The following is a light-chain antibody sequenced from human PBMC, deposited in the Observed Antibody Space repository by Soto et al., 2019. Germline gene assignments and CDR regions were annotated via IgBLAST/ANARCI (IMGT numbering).Light chain of an antibody. CDR3: QQYNNWPPLT. CDR1: QSVSSN. CDR2: GAS. J-gene: IGKJ5*01. Sequence: EIVMPQSPATLSVSPGERATLSCRASQSVSSNLAWYQQKPGQAPGLLIYGASTRATGIPARFSGSGSGTEFTLTISSLQSEDFAVYYCQQYNNWPPLTFGQGTRLEIK. V-gene: IGKV3-15*01.